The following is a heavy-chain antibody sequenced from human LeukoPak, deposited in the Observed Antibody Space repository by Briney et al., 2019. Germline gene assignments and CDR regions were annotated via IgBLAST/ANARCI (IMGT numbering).Heavy chain of an antibody. CDR2: IYTSGST. J-gene: IGHJ6*03. CDR3: ARRSSSWSPYYYYYMDV. Sequence: PSETLSLTCTVSGVSISSYYWSWIRQPPGKGLEWIGYIYTSGSTNYNPSLKSRVTISVDTSKNQYPLKLSSVTAADTAVYYCARRSSSWSPYYYYYMDVWGKGTTVTVSS. CDR1: GVSISSYY. V-gene: IGHV4-4*09. D-gene: IGHD6-13*01.